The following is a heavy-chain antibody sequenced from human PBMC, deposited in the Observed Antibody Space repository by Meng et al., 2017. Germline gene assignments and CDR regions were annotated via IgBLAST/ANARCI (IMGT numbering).Heavy chain of an antibody. D-gene: IGHD5-18*01. CDR1: GGTFSSYA. J-gene: IGHJ3*02. Sequence: SVKVSCKASGGTFSSYAISWVRQAPGQGLEWMGGIIPIFGTANYAQKFQGRVTITADESTSTAYMELSSLRSEDTAVYYCARDQYSYGRHPTPPKDVFDIWGQGTMVTVSS. CDR3: ARDQYSYGRHPTPPKDVFDI. CDR2: IIPIFGTA. V-gene: IGHV1-69*13.